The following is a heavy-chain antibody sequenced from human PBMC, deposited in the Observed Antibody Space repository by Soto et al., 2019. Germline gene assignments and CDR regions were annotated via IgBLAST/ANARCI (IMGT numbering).Heavy chain of an antibody. D-gene: IGHD3-22*01. V-gene: IGHV1-69*08. CDR1: GGTFSTYT. CDR2: IIPIIGII. J-gene: IGHJ5*02. Sequence: QVQLVQSGAEVKKPGSSVKVSCKASGGTFSTYTITWVRQAPGQGLEWMGRIIPIIGIINSAQKFQGRVTITADKFKGKAYMELTRLRSDDTAVYYCAGDPDSHYNDSHASSYPWGQGTLVTVSS. CDR3: AGDPDSHYNDSHASSYP.